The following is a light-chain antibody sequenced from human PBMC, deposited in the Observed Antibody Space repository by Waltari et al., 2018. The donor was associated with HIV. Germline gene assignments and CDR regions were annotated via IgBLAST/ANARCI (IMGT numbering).Light chain of an antibody. J-gene: IGKJ1*01. Sequence: EIVLTQSPGTLSLSPGERATVSCRASQSFSSSYLGWYQQKHGQAPRLLIYASSSRATGIPDRFSGSSSGTDFTLTISRLEPEDFGVYYCQQYGTSPRAFGQGTKVEIK. V-gene: IGKV3-20*01. CDR2: ASS. CDR1: QSFSSSY. CDR3: QQYGTSPRA.